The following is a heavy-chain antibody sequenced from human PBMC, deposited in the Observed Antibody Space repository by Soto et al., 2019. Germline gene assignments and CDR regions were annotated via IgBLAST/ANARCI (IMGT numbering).Heavy chain of an antibody. CDR3: ARHELRLRNSGSFYNAHFDP. J-gene: IGHJ5*02. V-gene: IGHV4-39*01. CDR2: ISYSGAT. D-gene: IGHD1-26*01. CDR1: GCSISVAISIYY. Sequence: SDTLSLTCLFSGCSISVAISIYYWGWIRQPPGKGLEWIASISYSGATFHNPSLKSRVTISTDKSKNQFSLQLSSVTAGDTAVYFCARHELRLRNSGSFYNAHFDPWGQGALVTVSS.